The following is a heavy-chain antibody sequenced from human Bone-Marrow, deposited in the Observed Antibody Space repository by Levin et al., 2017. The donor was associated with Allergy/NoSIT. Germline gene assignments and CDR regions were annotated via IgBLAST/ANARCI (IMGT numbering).Heavy chain of an antibody. V-gene: IGHV3-30*03. D-gene: IGHD2-15*01. Sequence: GGSLRLSCAASGFTFSDYGLHWVRQAPGKGLEWVAVVSFDGSNKYYGDSVKGRFTISRDNSKNTLYLEMNSLRTDDTAVYYCVRDTYADSSYYFFGMGVWGQGTTFTVSS. CDR1: GFTFSDYG. J-gene: IGHJ6*01. CDR3: VRDTYADSSYYFFGMGV. CDR2: VSFDGSNK.